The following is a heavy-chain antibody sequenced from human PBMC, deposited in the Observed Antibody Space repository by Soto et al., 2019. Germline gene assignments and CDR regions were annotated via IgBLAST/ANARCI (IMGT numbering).Heavy chain of an antibody. D-gene: IGHD3-3*01. CDR3: ARDRVWRSGYESNWFDP. J-gene: IGHJ5*02. CDR2: ISSSSSYI. Sequence: GGSLRLSCAASGFTFSSYSMNWVRQAPGKGLEWVSSISSSSSYIYYADSVKGRFTISRDNAKNSLYLQMNSLRAEDTAVYYCARDRVWRSGYESNWFDPWGQGTLVTVSS. V-gene: IGHV3-21*01. CDR1: GFTFSSYS.